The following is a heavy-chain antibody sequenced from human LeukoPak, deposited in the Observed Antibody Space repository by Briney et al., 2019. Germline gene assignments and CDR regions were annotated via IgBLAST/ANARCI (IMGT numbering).Heavy chain of an antibody. Sequence: GASVKVSCKTSGYTFTSYGISWVRQAPGQGLEWMGWISAYNGNTNYAQKLQGRVTMTTDTSTSTAYMELRSLRSDDTAVYYCARDFALLWFGDFFGYWGQGTLVTVSS. V-gene: IGHV1-18*04. CDR2: ISAYNGNT. CDR3: ARDFALLWFGDFFGY. J-gene: IGHJ4*02. CDR1: GYTFTSYG. D-gene: IGHD3-10*01.